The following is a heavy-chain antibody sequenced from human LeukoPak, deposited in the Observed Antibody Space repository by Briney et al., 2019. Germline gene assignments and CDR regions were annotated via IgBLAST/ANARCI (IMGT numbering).Heavy chain of an antibody. CDR3: ARRVTIWNWFDP. D-gene: IGHD3-9*01. V-gene: IGHV4-4*07. CDR1: GGYISSYY. Sequence: SETLSLTCSVSGGYISSYYWSWIRQPAGKGLESIGHISTSGSTNYNPSLKSRVSVLLDTYRNQFSLILTSVTAADTAVYYCARRVTIWNWFDPWGQGTLVTVSS. CDR2: ISTSGST. J-gene: IGHJ5*02.